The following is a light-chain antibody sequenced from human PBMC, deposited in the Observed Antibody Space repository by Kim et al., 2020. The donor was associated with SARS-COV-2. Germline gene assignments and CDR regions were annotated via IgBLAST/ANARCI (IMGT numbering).Light chain of an antibody. CDR2: EVT. Sequence: QSIPLSCRGSSSDVGSYNLVSWYQQHPGKSPKLLIYEVTKRPSGISTRFSGSKSGNTASLTISGLQAEDEADYYCCSYAGRNTYVFGSGTKVTVL. J-gene: IGLJ1*01. CDR3: CSYAGRNTYV. V-gene: IGLV2-23*02. CDR1: SSDVGSYNL.